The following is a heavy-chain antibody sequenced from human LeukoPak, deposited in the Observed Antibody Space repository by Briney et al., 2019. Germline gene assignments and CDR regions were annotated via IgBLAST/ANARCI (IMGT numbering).Heavy chain of an antibody. CDR3: TRVHSTTWYGSYFDY. Sequence: PGGSLRLSCAASGFTFSDHYMDWVRQAPGKGLEWVGRTRNKASSYTTEYAASVKGRFTISRDDSKNSLYLQMNSLKTEDTAMYYCTRVHSTTWYGSYFDYWGQGTLVTVSS. CDR1: GFTFSDHY. V-gene: IGHV3-72*01. CDR2: TRNKASSYTT. D-gene: IGHD2-2*01. J-gene: IGHJ4*02.